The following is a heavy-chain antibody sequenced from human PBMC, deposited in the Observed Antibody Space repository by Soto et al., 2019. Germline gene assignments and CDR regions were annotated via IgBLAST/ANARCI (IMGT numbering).Heavy chain of an antibody. CDR1: YGKIVDLGDY. D-gene: IGHD6-19*01. V-gene: IGHV4-31*03. J-gene: IGHJ4*02. CDR3: ARQWLESYYFDY. CDR2: IYYSKST. Sequence: TQSLSYSVAYGKIVDLGDYRIIIHQHPGKGLEWIGYIYYSKSTYYNPSLKSRVTISLDTSKNQFSLKLTSVTAADMVVYYCARQWLESYYFDYWGQGTLVTV.